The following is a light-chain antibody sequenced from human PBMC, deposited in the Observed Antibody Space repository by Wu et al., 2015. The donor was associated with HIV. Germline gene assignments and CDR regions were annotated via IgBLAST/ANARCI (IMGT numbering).Light chain of an antibody. Sequence: RASXRVTSRYLAWYQXKPGQASPGSSXLVHPVGPLASQTGLVGSGRGADFTLTISRLESEDFAVYYCQQYGTSTRTFGQGTKVEI. CDR2: VHP. J-gene: IGKJ1*01. V-gene: IGKV3-20*01. CDR1: XRVTSRY. CDR3: QQYGTSTRT.